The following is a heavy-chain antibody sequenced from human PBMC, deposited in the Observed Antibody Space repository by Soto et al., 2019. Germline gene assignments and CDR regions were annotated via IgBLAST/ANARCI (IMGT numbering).Heavy chain of an antibody. CDR2: IYYSGST. V-gene: IGHV4-30-4*01. CDR3: ARGTLNYYGSGSYYNFYYFDY. Sequence: SETLCLSCTVSGGSISSGDYYWSWIRQPPGKGLEWIGYIYYSGSTYYNPSLKSRVTISVDTSKNQFSLKLSSVTAADTAVYYCARGTLNYYGSGSYYNFYYFDYWGQGTLVTLSS. D-gene: IGHD3-10*01. CDR1: GGSISSGDYY. J-gene: IGHJ4*02.